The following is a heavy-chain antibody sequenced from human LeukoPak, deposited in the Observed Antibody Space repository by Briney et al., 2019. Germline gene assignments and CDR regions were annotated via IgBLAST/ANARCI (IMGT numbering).Heavy chain of an antibody. V-gene: IGHV1-2*02. Sequence: GASVKVSCKASGYTFTGYYMHWVRQAPGQGLEWMGWINPNSGGTNYAQKFQGRVTMTRDTSISTAYMELSRLRSDDTAVYYCARGGYSGYDRRWFDPWGQGTLVTVSS. D-gene: IGHD5-12*01. CDR1: GYTFTGYY. J-gene: IGHJ5*02. CDR3: ARGGYSGYDRRWFDP. CDR2: INPNSGGT.